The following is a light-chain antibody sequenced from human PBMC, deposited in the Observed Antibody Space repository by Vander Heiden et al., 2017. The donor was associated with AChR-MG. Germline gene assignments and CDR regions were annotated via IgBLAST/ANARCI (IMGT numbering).Light chain of an antibody. CDR2: SNS. CDR3: QSYDTDLSGHVV. V-gene: IGLV1-40*01. CDR1: SSNIGAGYD. Sequence: QSVLTQPPSVSGAPGQTVTISCTGTSSNIGAGYDLPWFQQFPGTAPKLLIYSNSNRPSGVSDRFSASKSGASASLAITGLQAEDEADYYCQSYDTDLSGHVVFGGGTKLTVL. J-gene: IGLJ2*01.